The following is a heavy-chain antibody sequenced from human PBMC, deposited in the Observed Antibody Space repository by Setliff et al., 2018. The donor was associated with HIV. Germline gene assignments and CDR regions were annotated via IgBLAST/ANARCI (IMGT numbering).Heavy chain of an antibody. J-gene: IGHJ4*02. Sequence: KASETLSLTCTVSGGSIRNHYWSWVRQAPGKGLEWIGNVYFTGTPTRRLSEYNPYRENPTRGTTDYNPSLRSRVTISLDVSKSQFYLRLTSVTAADTAVYFCSRDVAPPVAGDPWSGDAYWGRGTLVTVSS. CDR1: GGSIRNHY. CDR3: SRDVAPPVAGDPWSGDAY. CDR2: VYFTGTPTRRLSEYNPYRENPTRGTT. D-gene: IGHD2-15*01. V-gene: IGHV4-59*11.